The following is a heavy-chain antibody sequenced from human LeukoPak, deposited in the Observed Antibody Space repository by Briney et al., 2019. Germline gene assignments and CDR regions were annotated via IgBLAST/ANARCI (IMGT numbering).Heavy chain of an antibody. D-gene: IGHD6-19*01. CDR1: GFSLSTSGMC. CDR2: IDWDDDK. J-gene: IGHJ4*02. CDR3: ARISTGYGSGWIDY. Sequence: SGPTLVNPTQTLTLTCTFSGFSLSTSGMCVSWIRQPPGKALEWLARIDWDDDKYYSTSLKTRLTISKDTSKNQVVLTMTNMDPVDTATYYCARISTGYGSGWIDYWGQGTLVTVSS. V-gene: IGHV2-70*11.